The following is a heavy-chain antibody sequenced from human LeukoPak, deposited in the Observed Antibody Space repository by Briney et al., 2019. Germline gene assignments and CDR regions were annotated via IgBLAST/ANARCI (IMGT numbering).Heavy chain of an antibody. D-gene: IGHD3-22*01. CDR2: IFYTGST. Sequence: SETLSLTCTVSGVSISGNYWSWLRQPPGKGLEWIGYIFYTGSTNYNPSLQSRVTILLDTSKNQFSLKLSSVSAADTAVYYCARAYYYDSSGPQLGFDPWGQGTLVTVSS. CDR3: ARAYYYDSSGPQLGFDP. J-gene: IGHJ5*02. V-gene: IGHV4-59*01. CDR1: GVSISGNY.